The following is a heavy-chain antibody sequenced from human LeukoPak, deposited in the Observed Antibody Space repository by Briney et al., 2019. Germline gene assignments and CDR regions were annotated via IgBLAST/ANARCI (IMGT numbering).Heavy chain of an antibody. Sequence: ASVKVSCKASGYTFTSYGISWVRQAPGQGLEWMGWISAYNGNTNYAQKLQGRVTMTTDTSTSTAYMELRSLRSDDTAVYYCARDDKTDYYYGMDAWGQGTTVTVSS. J-gene: IGHJ6*02. CDR2: ISAYNGNT. V-gene: IGHV1-18*01. CDR3: ARDDKTDYYYGMDA. CDR1: GYTFTSYG.